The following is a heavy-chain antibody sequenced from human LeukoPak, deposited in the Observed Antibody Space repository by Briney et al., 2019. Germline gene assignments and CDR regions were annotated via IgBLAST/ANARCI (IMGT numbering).Heavy chain of an antibody. J-gene: IGHJ6*03. CDR3: ARARAAAPVYYYYMDV. V-gene: IGHV4-59*11. CDR1: GGSISSHY. CDR2: IYYSGST. Sequence: SETLSLTCTVSGGSISSHYWSWIRQPPGKGLEWIGYIYYSGSTNYNPSLKSRVTISVDTSKNQFSLKLSSVTAADTAVYYCARARAAAPVYYYYMDVWGKGTTVTVSS. D-gene: IGHD6-13*01.